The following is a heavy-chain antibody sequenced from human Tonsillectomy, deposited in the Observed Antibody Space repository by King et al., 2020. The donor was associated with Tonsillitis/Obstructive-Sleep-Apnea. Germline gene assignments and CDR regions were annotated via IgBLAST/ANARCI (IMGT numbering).Heavy chain of an antibody. D-gene: IGHD3-10*01. CDR2: IVPVLGTA. CDR3: ARDPGLLGNINDAFDV. Sequence: QLVQSGAEVRKPGASVKVSCKASGGTFTTYPISCVRQAPGQGLEWMGGIVPVLGTANYSQEFQGRSTITADESTSTAYLLLSGLRSEDTAVYYCARDPGLLGNINDAFDVWGQGTTVTVSS. CDR1: GGTFTTYP. J-gene: IGHJ3*01. V-gene: IGHV1-69*01.